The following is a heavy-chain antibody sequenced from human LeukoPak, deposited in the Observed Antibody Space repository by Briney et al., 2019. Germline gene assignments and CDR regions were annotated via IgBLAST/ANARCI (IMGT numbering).Heavy chain of an antibody. CDR2: ISAYNGNT. CDR3: ARAGYSGYATYYMDV. J-gene: IGHJ6*03. D-gene: IGHD5-12*01. CDR1: GYTFTSYG. Sequence: ASVKVSCKASGYTFTSYGISWVRQAPGQGLEWMGWISAYNGNTNYAQKLQGRVTMTTDTSTSTAYMELRSLRSDDTAVYYCARAGYSGYATYYMDVWGKGTTVTVSS. V-gene: IGHV1-18*01.